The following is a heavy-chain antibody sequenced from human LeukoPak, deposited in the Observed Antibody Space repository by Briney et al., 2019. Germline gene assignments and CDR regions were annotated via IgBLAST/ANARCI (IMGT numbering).Heavy chain of an antibody. CDR3: ARDRPNYYGSDGHYYRRDGDY. D-gene: IGHD3-22*01. Sequence: PGGSLRLSCAASGFTFSIYAMSWVRQAPGKGLQWVSSITSRGESTWYVDSVKGRFTITRDNSENKLYLQMHSLRAEDTAVYYCARDRPNYYGSDGHYYRRDGDYWGRGTLVSVSS. J-gene: IGHJ4*02. V-gene: IGHV3-23*01. CDR1: GFTFSIYA. CDR2: ITSRGEST.